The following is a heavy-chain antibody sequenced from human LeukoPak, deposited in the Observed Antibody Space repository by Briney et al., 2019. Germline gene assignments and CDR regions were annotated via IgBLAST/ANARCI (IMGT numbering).Heavy chain of an antibody. D-gene: IGHD6-19*01. Sequence: GASVKVSCKASGYTFTSYGISWVRRAPGQGLEWMGWISAYNDNTNYAQKLQGRVTMTTDTSTSTAYMELRSLRSDDTAVYYCARDLKMGYSSGRHSWGTGSSNDYWGQGTLVTVSS. J-gene: IGHJ4*02. CDR1: GYTFTSYG. V-gene: IGHV1-18*01. CDR3: ARDLKMGYSSGRHSWGTGSSNDY. CDR2: ISAYNDNT.